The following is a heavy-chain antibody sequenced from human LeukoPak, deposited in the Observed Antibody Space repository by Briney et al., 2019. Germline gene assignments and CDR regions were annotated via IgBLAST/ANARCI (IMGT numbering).Heavy chain of an antibody. J-gene: IGHJ4*02. CDR1: GDSFTNYW. D-gene: IGHD4-23*01. V-gene: IGHV5-51*01. CDR3: VRPHYSGNTAIVGY. Sequence: GESLKISCKFSGDSFTNYWIGWVRQMPGKGLEWMAIIYPGDSHPRYSPSFQGHVTISADKSITTAYLQWRSLEASDTAIYYCVRPHYSGNTAIVGYWGQGTLVTVSS. CDR2: IYPGDSHP.